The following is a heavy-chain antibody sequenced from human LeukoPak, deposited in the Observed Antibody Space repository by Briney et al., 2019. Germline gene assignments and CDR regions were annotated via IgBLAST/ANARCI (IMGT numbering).Heavy chain of an antibody. Sequence: AQTLSLTCAVSGGSMSSGGYSWSWIRQPPGKGLEWIGYIYHSGSTYYNPSLKSRITVSVDRSKNQFSLKLSSVTAADTAVYYCARRTVTGPGTNTFDLWGRGTLVTVSS. CDR3: ARRTVTGPGTNTFDL. V-gene: IGHV4-30-2*01. J-gene: IGHJ2*01. D-gene: IGHD4-17*01. CDR2: IYHSGST. CDR1: GGSMSSGGYS.